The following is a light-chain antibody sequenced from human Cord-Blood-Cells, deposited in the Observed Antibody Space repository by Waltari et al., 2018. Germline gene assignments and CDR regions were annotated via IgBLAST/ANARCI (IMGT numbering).Light chain of an antibody. CDR3: SSYTSSSTWV. J-gene: IGLJ3*02. V-gene: IGLV2-14*01. CDR2: DVS. CDR1: SSDVGGYNY. Sequence: SAPPPPPSASGSPRQSITTSCTATSSDVGGYNYVSWYQQHPGKAPKLMIYDVSKRPSGVSNRFSGSKSGNTASLTISGLQAEDEADYYCSSYTSSSTWVFGGGTKLTVL.